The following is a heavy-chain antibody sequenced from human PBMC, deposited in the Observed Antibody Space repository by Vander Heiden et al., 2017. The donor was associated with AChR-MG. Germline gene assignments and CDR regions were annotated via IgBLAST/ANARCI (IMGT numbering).Heavy chain of an antibody. CDR2: ISFDGDSE. D-gene: IGHD2-21*02. CDR3: ARDKGLATVTAIRTDYFDY. V-gene: IGHV3-30-3*01. J-gene: IGHJ4*02. Sequence: VQLMPSAGGVVQPGGSLRLSCEASGFPFNSSALHWFRQAPGKGLEWVAVISFDGDSEYYTDSVKGRFTISRDNSKNTLYVQMNSLRPEDTAIYYCARDKGLATVTAIRTDYFDYWGQGTLVTVSS. CDR1: GFPFNSSA.